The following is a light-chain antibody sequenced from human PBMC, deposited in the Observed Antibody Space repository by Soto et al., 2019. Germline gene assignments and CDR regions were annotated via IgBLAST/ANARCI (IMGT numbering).Light chain of an antibody. V-gene: IGKV3-11*01. Sequence: ETVMTQSPATLSVSPGDRATLSCRASQSVSSYLAWYQQKPGQAPRLLIYDASNRATGIPARFSGSGSGTDFTLTINSLEPEDSAVYYCQQRSNWPSITFGQGTRLEIK. CDR2: DAS. J-gene: IGKJ5*01. CDR1: QSVSSY. CDR3: QQRSNWPSIT.